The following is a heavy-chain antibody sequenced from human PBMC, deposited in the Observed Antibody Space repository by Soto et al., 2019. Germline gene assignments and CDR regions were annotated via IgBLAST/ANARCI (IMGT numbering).Heavy chain of an antibody. V-gene: IGHV1-69*13. D-gene: IGHD2-2*01. CDR2: IIPIFGTA. CDR1: GGTFSSYA. CDR3: ARVGLEGGSIVLVPAAMVPYYYGIDV. Sequence: GASVKVSCKASGGTFSSYAISWVRQAPGQGLEWMGGIIPIFGTANYAQKFQGRVTITADESTSTAYMELSSLRSEDTAVYYCARVGLEGGSIVLVPAAMVPYYYGIDVWGQGTTVTVSS. J-gene: IGHJ6*01.